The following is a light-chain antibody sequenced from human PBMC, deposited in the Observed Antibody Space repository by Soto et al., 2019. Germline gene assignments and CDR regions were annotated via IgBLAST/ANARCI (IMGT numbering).Light chain of an antibody. Sequence: VVLTQAPATLSLSPGERATLSCRASQSVTSYLAWYQQKPGQAPRLLIYAASNRATGIPARFSGSGSGTDFTLTISSLEPEDFAVYYCQQRSNWPPVYTFGQGTK. J-gene: IGKJ2*01. CDR3: QQRSNWPPVYT. CDR2: AAS. CDR1: QSVTSY. V-gene: IGKV3-11*01.